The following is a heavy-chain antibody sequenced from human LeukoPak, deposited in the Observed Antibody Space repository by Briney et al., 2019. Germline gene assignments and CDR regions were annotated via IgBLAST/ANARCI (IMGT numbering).Heavy chain of an antibody. D-gene: IGHD3-10*01. J-gene: IGHJ4*02. CDR3: ARGLWFGEYYFDY. CDR2: IYHSGST. Sequence: SETLSLTCTVSAYSISSGFYWGWIRQPPGKGLAWIGSIYHSGSTYYNPSLKSRVTISVDTSKNQFSLKLSSVTAADTAVYYCARGLWFGEYYFDYWGQGTLVTVSS. CDR1: AYSISSGFY. V-gene: IGHV4-38-2*02.